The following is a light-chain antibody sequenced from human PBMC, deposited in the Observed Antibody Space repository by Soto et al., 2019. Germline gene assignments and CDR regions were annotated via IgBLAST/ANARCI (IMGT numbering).Light chain of an antibody. CDR3: QQYSGSNT. V-gene: IGKV3-20*01. J-gene: IGKJ4*01. Sequence: EIVLTQSPGTLSLSPGERATLSRRASQSVSSSYLAWYQQKPGQAPRLLIYGAYSRATGIPDMFSGSGSGTEFPLTISRLEPEDFAVYYCQQYSGSNTFGGGTKVEIK. CDR2: GAY. CDR1: QSVSSSY.